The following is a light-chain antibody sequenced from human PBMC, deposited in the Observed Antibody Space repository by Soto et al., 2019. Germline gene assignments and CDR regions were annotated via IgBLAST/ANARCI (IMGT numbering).Light chain of an antibody. V-gene: IGKV1-39*01. CDR1: QTISGF. J-gene: IGKJ1*01. Sequence: DIQMTQSPSSLSAFVGDRVTITCRASQTISGFLHWYQQKPGKAPGLLIYSASTLQSGVPSRFRGSGSGTEFTLTISSLQPEDFATYYCQQSYTTLGTFGQGTTVEVK. CDR2: SAS. CDR3: QQSYTTLGT.